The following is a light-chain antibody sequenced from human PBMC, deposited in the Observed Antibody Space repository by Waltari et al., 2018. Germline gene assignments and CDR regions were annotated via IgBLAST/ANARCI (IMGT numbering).Light chain of an antibody. CDR2: DRS. V-gene: IGKV3-20*01. CDR3: QKYERLPAT. J-gene: IGKJ1*01. CDR1: HGIGRS. Sequence: CRSRHGIGRSVVWYQPRPGQAPRRLIDDRSRRATCIPDRFSGSGYGTDFSLTISRLEPEEFAVYYCQKYERLPATFGQGTTVEIK.